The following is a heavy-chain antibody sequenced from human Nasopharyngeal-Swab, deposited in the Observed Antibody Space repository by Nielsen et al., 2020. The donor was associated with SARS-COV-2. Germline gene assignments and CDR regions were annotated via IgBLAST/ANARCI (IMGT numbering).Heavy chain of an antibody. V-gene: IGHV1-46*01. CDR2: SNPTGDT. D-gene: IGHD3-10*01. Sequence: ASVKVSCKASGYIFSNYYIHWVRQAPGQGLEWLGVSNPTGDTNSAQKFRGRVTMTRDTSASTVYMDLSSLGSEDTAVYYCVRELHGGCFDYWGQGTLITVSS. CDR3: VRELHGGCFDY. J-gene: IGHJ4*02. CDR1: GYIFSNYY.